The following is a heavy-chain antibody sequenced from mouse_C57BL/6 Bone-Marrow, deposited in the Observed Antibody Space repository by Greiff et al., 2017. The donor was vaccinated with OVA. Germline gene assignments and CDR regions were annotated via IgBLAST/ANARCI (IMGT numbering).Heavy chain of an antibody. Sequence: VQLQQSGPELVKPGASVKISCKASGYTFTDYYINWVKQRPGQGLEWIGWIFPGSGSTYYNEKFKGKATLTVDKSSSTAYMLLSSLTSEDSAVYFCARDYGSSYVGFAYWGQGTLVTVSA. D-gene: IGHD1-1*01. CDR2: IFPGSGST. CDR3: ARDYGSSYVGFAY. J-gene: IGHJ3*01. V-gene: IGHV1-75*01. CDR1: GYTFTDYY.